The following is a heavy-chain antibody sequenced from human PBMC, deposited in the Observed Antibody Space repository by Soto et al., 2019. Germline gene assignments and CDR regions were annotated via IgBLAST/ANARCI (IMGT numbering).Heavy chain of an antibody. CDR3: ARGGYDYVWGSYRLDY. D-gene: IGHD3-16*02. Sequence: QVQLVQSGAEVKKPGSSVKVSCKASGGTFSSYTISWVRQAPGQGLEWMGRIIPILGIANYAQKFQGRVTTNAGKSTSTVYMELRSLRSEDTAVYYCARGGYDYVWGSYRLDYWGQGTLVTVSS. V-gene: IGHV1-69*02. CDR2: IIPILGIA. CDR1: GGTFSSYT. J-gene: IGHJ4*02.